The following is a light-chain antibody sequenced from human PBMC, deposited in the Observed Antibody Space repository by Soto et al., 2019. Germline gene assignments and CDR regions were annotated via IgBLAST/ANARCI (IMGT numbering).Light chain of an antibody. V-gene: IGKV3-20*01. Sequence: EIVLTQAPGTLPLSPGERATLSCSASQGVSSSYLAWYHQKPGQAPRLLIDGASSRAAGIPDRFIDSGSGTDFTINISRLEFEDFEMDYCHEYGSSSYTFGHGNKLDIK. J-gene: IGKJ2*01. CDR1: QGVSSSY. CDR2: GAS. CDR3: HEYGSSSYT.